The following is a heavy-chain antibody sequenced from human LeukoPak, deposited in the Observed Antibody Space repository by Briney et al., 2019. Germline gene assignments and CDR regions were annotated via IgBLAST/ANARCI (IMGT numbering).Heavy chain of an antibody. CDR1: GFTFSSYA. Sequence: GGSLRLSCAASGFTFSSYAMSWVRQAPGKGLEWVSAISGSGGSTYYADSVKGRFTISRDNSKNTLYLQMNSLRAEDTAVYYCAKVAYYYDSSGLSPEGWFDPWGQGTLVTVSS. CDR2: ISGSGGST. D-gene: IGHD3-22*01. V-gene: IGHV3-23*01. CDR3: AKVAYYYDSSGLSPEGWFDP. J-gene: IGHJ5*02.